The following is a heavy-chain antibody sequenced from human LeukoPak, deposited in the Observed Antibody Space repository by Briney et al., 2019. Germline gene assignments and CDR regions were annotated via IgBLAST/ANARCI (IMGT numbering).Heavy chain of an antibody. CDR1: GYSISSGYY. CDR2: IYHSGST. J-gene: IGHJ5*02. D-gene: IGHD6-13*01. Sequence: SETLSLTCTVSGYSISSGYYWGWIRQPPGKGLEWIGSIYHSGSTYYNPSLKSRVTISVDTSKNQFSLKLSSVTAADTAVYYCARDSSSRYKWFDPWGQGTLVTVSS. V-gene: IGHV4-38-2*02. CDR3: ARDSSSRYKWFDP.